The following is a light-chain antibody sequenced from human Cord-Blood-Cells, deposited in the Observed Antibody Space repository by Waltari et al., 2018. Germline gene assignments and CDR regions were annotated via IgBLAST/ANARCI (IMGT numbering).Light chain of an antibody. J-gene: IGKJ2*03. CDR2: AAS. CDR1: QSITSY. CDR3: ARDVNTLY. Sequence: QMTTYPTSLPASVGHRATIACRASQSITSYLNWYQQRPGKVPKLLIYAASSLQKGLPAHLGLHESGTAFTIRVCCDLPPDFTADYGARDVNTLY. V-gene: IGKV1-39*01.